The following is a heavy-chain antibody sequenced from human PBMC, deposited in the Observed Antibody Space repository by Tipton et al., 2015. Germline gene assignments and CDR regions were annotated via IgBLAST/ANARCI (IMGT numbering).Heavy chain of an antibody. CDR3: AKQTVGSSIYYYYGMDV. D-gene: IGHD1-26*01. J-gene: IGHJ6*02. V-gene: IGHV3-23*01. CDR2: ISSSGGAT. CDR1: GFTFINYV. Sequence: SLRLSCAASGFTFINYVMNWVRQAPGKGLEWVSTISSSGGATYYADSVKGQFTISRDNAKNTLYLQMNSLRAEDTAVYYCAKQTVGSSIYYYYGMDVWGQATTVTVSS.